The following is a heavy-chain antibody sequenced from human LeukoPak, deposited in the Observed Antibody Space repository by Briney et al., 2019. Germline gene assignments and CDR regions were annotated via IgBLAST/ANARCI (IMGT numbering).Heavy chain of an antibody. J-gene: IGHJ4*02. CDR2: ISSSSSYI. V-gene: IGHV3-21*01. Sequence: KPGGSLRLSCAASGFTFSSYSMNWVRQAPGKGLEWVSSISSSSSYIYYADSVKGRFTISRDNAKNSLYLQMNSLRAEDTAVYYCARALNYDILTGRPSGIYYFDYWGQGTLVTVSS. CDR1: GFTFSSYS. CDR3: ARALNYDILTGRPSGIYYFDY. D-gene: IGHD3-9*01.